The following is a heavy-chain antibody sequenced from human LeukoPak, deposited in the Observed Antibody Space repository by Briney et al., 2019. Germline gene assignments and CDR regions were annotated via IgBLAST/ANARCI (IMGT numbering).Heavy chain of an antibody. Sequence: ASVKVSCKASGYTFTGYYMHWVRQAPGRGLEWMGWINPNSGGTNYAQKFQGRVTMTRDTSISTAYMELSRLRSDDTAVYYCARVQWLVTGGFDYWGQGTLVTVSS. CDR3: ARVQWLVTGGFDY. D-gene: IGHD6-19*01. CDR1: GYTFTGYY. J-gene: IGHJ4*02. V-gene: IGHV1-2*02. CDR2: INPNSGGT.